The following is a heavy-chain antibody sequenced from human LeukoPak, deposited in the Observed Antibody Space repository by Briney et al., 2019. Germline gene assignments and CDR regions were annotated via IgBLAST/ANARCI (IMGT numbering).Heavy chain of an antibody. CDR2: ISSNGSSI. D-gene: IGHD3-10*01. V-gene: IGHV3-11*01. CDR1: GFTFSDYY. Sequence: GGSLRLSCAASGFTFSDYYMSWIRQAPGKGLEWVSFISSNGSSIYFADSVKGRFTISRDNAKNSLYLQMNSLRAEDTAVYYCARAKGSYSFDYWGQGTLVTVSS. CDR3: ARAKGSYSFDY. J-gene: IGHJ4*02.